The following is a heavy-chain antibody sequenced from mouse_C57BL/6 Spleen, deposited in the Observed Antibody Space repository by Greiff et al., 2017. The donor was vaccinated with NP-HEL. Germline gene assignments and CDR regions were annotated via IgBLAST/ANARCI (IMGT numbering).Heavy chain of an antibody. V-gene: IGHV6-3*01. CDR3: TGYDYYYFDY. D-gene: IGHD2-4*01. Sequence: EVQLQESGGGLVQPGGSMKLSCVASGFTFSNYWMNWVRQSPEKGLEWVAQIRLKSDNYATHYAESVKGRFTISRDDSKSSVYLQMNNLRAEDTGIYYCTGYDYYYFDYWGQGTTLTVSS. CDR2: IRLKSDNYAT. CDR1: GFTFSNYW. J-gene: IGHJ2*01.